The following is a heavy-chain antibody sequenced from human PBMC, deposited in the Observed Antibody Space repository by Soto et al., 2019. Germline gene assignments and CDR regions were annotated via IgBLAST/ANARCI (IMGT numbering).Heavy chain of an antibody. J-gene: IGHJ6*02. CDR1: GFTFSSYG. D-gene: IGHD2-21*02. Sequence: GGSLRLSCAASGFTFSSYGMHWVRQAPGKGLEWVAVIWYDGSNKYYADSVKGRFTISRDNSKNTLYLQMNSLRAEDTAVYYCARARVVVTAIDYYGMDVWGQGTTVTVS. CDR2: IWYDGSNK. CDR3: ARARVVVTAIDYYGMDV. V-gene: IGHV3-33*01.